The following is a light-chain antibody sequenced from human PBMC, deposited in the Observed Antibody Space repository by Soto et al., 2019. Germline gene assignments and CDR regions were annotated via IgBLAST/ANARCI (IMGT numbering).Light chain of an antibody. J-gene: IGLJ1*01. CDR2: DVS. CDR3: SSYTSSSTYV. CDR1: SSDVGGYNY. Sequence: QCALTQPASVSGSPGQSITIACTGTSSDVGGYNYVSWYQQYPGKAPRLVISDVSNRPSGVSNRFSGSKSGDSASLTISGLQAEDEADYYCSSYTSSSTYVFGTGTKVTVL. V-gene: IGLV2-14*01.